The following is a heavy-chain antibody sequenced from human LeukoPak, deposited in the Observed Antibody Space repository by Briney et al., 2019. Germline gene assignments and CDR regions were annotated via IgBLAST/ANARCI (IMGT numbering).Heavy chain of an antibody. CDR1: GFTFDDYA. J-gene: IGHJ4*02. V-gene: IGHV3-9*01. CDR2: ISWNSGSI. Sequence: GGSLRLSCAASGFTFDDYAMHWVRQAPGKGLEWVSGISWNSGSIGYADSVKGRFTISRDNAKNSLYLQINSLRAEDTALYYCARDGVDYWGQGTLVTVSS. CDR3: ARDGVDY.